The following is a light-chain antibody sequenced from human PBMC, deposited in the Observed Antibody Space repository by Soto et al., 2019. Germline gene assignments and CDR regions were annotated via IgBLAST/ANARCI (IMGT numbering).Light chain of an antibody. CDR3: AAWDDSLSVVV. V-gene: IGLV1-47*01. Sequence: QSVLTQPPSASGTPGQEVTLSCSGSSSNIGGNYVSWYQQLPGTAPKLLIYTNNQRPSGVPDRFSGSKSGTSASLAISGLRSEDEADYYCAAWDDSLSVVVFGGGTNLTVL. CDR2: TNN. CDR1: SSNIGGNY. J-gene: IGLJ2*01.